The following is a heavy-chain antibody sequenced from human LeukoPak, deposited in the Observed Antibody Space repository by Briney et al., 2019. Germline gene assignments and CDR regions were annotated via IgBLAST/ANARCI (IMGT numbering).Heavy chain of an antibody. CDR1: RFTFNDYS. Sequence: PGGSLRLSCAASRFTFNDYSMTWIRQAPGKGLGWVSSISNTGSSINYADSVKGRFNISRDNTKKSLYLQMNSLRAEDTAVYYCAREGRMATIPLFDYWGQGTLVTVSS. J-gene: IGHJ4*02. V-gene: IGHV3-11*01. CDR2: ISNTGSSI. CDR3: AREGRMATIPLFDY. D-gene: IGHD5-24*01.